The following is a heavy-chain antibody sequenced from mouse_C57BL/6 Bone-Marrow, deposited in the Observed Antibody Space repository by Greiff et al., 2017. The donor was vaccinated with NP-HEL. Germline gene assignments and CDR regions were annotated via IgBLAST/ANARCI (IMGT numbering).Heavy chain of an antibody. CDR3: ARSYYGSSPVGDY. CDR1: GYTFTDYY. J-gene: IGHJ4*01. V-gene: IGHV1-19*01. D-gene: IGHD1-1*01. CDR2: INPYNGGT. Sequence: EVQLQQSGPVLVKPGASVKMSCKASGYTFTDYYMNWVKQSHGKSLEWIGVINPYNGGTSYNQKFKGKATLTVDKSSSTAYMELNSLTSEDSAVYYCARSYYGSSPVGDYWGQGTSVTVSS.